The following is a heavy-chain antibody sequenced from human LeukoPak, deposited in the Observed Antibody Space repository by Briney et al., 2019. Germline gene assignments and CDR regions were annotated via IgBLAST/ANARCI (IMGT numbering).Heavy chain of an antibody. J-gene: IGHJ5*02. Sequence: GGSLRLSCAASGFTFSSYAVSWVRQAPGKGLEWVSAISGSGRTIYYADSVKGRFTIPRDNAKNSLYLQMNSLRAEDTAVYYCARDIVVVPLVMGWFDPWGQGTLVTVSS. D-gene: IGHD2-2*01. CDR1: GFTFSSYA. CDR3: ARDIVVVPLVMGWFDP. CDR2: ISGSGRTI. V-gene: IGHV3-23*01.